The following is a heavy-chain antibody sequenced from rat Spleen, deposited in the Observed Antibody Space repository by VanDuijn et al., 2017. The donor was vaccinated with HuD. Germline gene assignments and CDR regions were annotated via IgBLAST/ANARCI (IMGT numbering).Heavy chain of an antibody. CDR3: ARHPQLGTFWYFDF. D-gene: IGHD3-4*01. CDR1: GFTFSDYN. J-gene: IGHJ1*01. CDR2: IIYDGSST. Sequence: EVQLVESGGGLVQPGRSLKLSCAASGFTFSDYNMAWVRQAPKKGLEWVATIIYDGSSTYYRESVKGRFTISRDRTKNTLYLEIDSLMSEDTATYYCARHPQLGTFWYFDFWGPGTMVTVSS. V-gene: IGHV5S10*01.